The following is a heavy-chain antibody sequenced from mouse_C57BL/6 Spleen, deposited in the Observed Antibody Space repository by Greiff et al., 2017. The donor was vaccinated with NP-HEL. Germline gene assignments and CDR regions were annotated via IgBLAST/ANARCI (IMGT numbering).Heavy chain of an antibody. Sequence: VQLQQSGAELVRPGSSVKLSCKASGYTFTSYWMHWVKQRPIQGLEWIGNIDPSDSETHYNQKFKDKATLTVDKSSSTAYMQLSSLTSEDSAVYYCATYGSSPAWFAYWGQGTLVTVSA. J-gene: IGHJ3*01. CDR2: IDPSDSET. CDR3: ATYGSSPAWFAY. CDR1: GYTFTSYW. V-gene: IGHV1-52*01. D-gene: IGHD1-1*01.